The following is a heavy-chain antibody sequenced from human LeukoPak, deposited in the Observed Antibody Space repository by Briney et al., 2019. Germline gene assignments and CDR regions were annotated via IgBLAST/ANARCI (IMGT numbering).Heavy chain of an antibody. CDR2: ISAYNGNT. CDR1: GYTFTSFG. V-gene: IGHV1-18*01. D-gene: IGHD6-19*01. J-gene: IGHJ4*02. Sequence: ASVRVSCKASGYTFTSFGISWVRQAPGQGLEWMGWISAYNGNTNYAQKLQGRVTMTTDTSTSTAYMELRSLRSDDTAVYYCARSGIAVAGTLGDFDYWGQGTLVTVSS. CDR3: ARSGIAVAGTLGDFDY.